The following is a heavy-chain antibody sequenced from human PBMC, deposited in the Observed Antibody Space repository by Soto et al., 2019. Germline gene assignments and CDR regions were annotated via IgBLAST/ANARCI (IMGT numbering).Heavy chain of an antibody. Sequence: SETLSLTCTVSGGSISSYYWSWIRQPPGKGLEWIGYMYYGGRTDYNPSLKSRVTISVDTSKMQVSLKLSSVTAADTAVYFCARGTPSPLIVRSSRGPWAAPWGKGPLVTVS. CDR3: ARGTPSPLIVRSSRGPWAAP. J-gene: IGHJ5*02. D-gene: IGHD2-15*01. CDR2: MYYGGRT. CDR1: GGSISSYY. V-gene: IGHV4-59*08.